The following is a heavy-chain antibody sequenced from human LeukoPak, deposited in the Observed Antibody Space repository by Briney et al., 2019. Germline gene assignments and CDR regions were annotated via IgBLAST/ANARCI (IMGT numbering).Heavy chain of an antibody. J-gene: IGHJ4*02. CDR1: GFTFSSYA. V-gene: IGHV3-30-3*01. CDR2: ISYDGSNK. Sequence: GGSLRLSCAASGFTFSSYAMHWVRQAPGKGLEWVAVISYDGSNKYYADSVKGRFTISRDNSKNTLYLQMNSLRAEDTAVYYCARTGGRRKLDYWGQGTLVTVSS. CDR3: ARTGGRRKLDY. D-gene: IGHD1-14*01.